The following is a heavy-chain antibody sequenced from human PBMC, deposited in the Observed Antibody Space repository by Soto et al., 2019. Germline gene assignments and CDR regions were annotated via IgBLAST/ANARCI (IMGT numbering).Heavy chain of an antibody. CDR1: GFTFTSSA. D-gene: IGHD3-3*01. Sequence: QMQLVQSGPEVKKPGTSVKVSCKASGFTFTSSAVQWVRQARGQRLEWIGWIVVGSGNTNYAQKFQERVTITRDMSTSTAYMELSSLRSEDTAVYYCAADVGGGWDFWSGYSLDYWGQGTLVTVSS. J-gene: IGHJ4*02. CDR3: AADVGGGWDFWSGYSLDY. V-gene: IGHV1-58*01. CDR2: IVVGSGNT.